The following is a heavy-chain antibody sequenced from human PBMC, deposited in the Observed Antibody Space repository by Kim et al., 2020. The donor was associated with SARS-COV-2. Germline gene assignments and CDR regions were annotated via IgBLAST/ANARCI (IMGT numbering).Heavy chain of an antibody. V-gene: IGHV1-18*01. CDR3: ARDGRFGDNAMDYYYYGMDV. J-gene: IGHJ6*02. D-gene: IGHD3-10*01. Sequence: ASVKVSCKASGYTFTSYGISWVRQAPGQGLEWMGWISAYNCNTNYAQKLQGRVTMTTDTSTSTAYMELRSLRSDDTAVYYCARDGRFGDNAMDYYYYGMDVWGQGTTVTVSS. CDR1: GYTFTSYG. CDR2: ISAYNCNT.